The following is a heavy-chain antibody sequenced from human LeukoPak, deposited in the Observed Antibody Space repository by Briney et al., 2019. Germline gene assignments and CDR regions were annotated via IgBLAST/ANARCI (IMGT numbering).Heavy chain of an antibody. Sequence: GGSLKLSCEASGFTFDNYAMHWVRQVPGQGLEWVSGISWNSSSIGYADNVKGRFTISRDTAKNSLHLQMNSLRAEDTALYYCAKDIGHTGSYNAFDIWGQGTMVTVSS. CDR2: ISWNSSSI. CDR1: GFTFDNYA. CDR3: AKDIGHTGSYNAFDI. V-gene: IGHV3-9*01. J-gene: IGHJ3*02. D-gene: IGHD1-26*01.